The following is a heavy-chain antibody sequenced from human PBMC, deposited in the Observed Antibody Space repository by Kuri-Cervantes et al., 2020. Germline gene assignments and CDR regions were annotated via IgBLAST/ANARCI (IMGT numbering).Heavy chain of an antibody. V-gene: IGHV3-11*01. D-gene: IGHD6-6*01. J-gene: IGHJ6*02. Sequence: GGSLRLSCAASGFTFSDYYMSWIRQAPGKGLEWVSYISSSGSTIYYADSVKGRFTISRDNAKNSLYLQMNSLRAEDTAVYYCASAARPGANYYYYGMDVWGQGTTVTVSS. CDR3: ASAARPGANYYYYGMDV. CDR1: GFTFSDYY. CDR2: ISSSGSTI.